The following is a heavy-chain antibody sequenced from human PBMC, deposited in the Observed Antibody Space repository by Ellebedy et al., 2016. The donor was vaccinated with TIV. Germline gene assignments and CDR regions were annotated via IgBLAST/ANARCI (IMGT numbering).Heavy chain of an antibody. Sequence: AGSLRLSXTDAGVTFSTYAMNWVRQAPGKGLEWVSGISESGGSTYYADSVKGRSTISRDNSKDTLYLEMNSLRVDDTAVYYCAKGKVADSWGQGTLVTVSS. D-gene: IGHD2-15*01. J-gene: IGHJ4*02. CDR3: AKGKVADS. CDR1: GVTFSTYA. CDR2: ISESGGST. V-gene: IGHV3-23*01.